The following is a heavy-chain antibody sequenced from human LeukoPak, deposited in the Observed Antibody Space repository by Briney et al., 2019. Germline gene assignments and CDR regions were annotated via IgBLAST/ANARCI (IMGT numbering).Heavy chain of an antibody. V-gene: IGHV3-48*01. J-gene: IGHJ3*02. CDR3: ARDRQWLVLGAFDI. Sequence: GSLRLSRAASGFTFSSYSMNWVRQAPGKGLEWVSYISSSSSTIYYADSVKGRFTISRDNAKNSLYLQMNSLRAEDTAVYYCARDRQWLVLGAFDIWGQGTMVTVSS. D-gene: IGHD6-19*01. CDR1: GFTFSSYS. CDR2: ISSSSSTI.